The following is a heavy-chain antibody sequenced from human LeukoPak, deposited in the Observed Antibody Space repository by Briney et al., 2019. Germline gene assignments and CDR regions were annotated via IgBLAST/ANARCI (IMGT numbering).Heavy chain of an antibody. CDR3: AKDRQQLVRYYYYYYGMDV. CDR2: ISYDGSNK. J-gene: IGHJ6*02. CDR1: GFTFSFYG. D-gene: IGHD6-13*01. Sequence: GGSLRLSCAASGFTFSFYGIHWVRQAPGKGLERVAVISYDGSNKYYADSVKGRFTISRDNSKNTLYLQMNSLRAEDTAVYYCAKDRQQLVRYYYYYYGMDVWGQGTTVTVSS. V-gene: IGHV3-30*18.